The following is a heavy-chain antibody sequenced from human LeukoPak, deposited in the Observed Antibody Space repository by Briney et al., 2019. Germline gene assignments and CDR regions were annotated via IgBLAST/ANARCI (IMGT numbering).Heavy chain of an antibody. V-gene: IGHV3-23*01. Sequence: PGGSLRLSCAASGFTFSSYAMSWVRQAPGEGLEWVSAISGSGGSTYYADSVKGRFTISRDNSKNTLYLQMNSLRAEDTAVYYCAKVHYDILTGPFGYWGQGTLVTVSS. J-gene: IGHJ4*02. D-gene: IGHD3-9*01. CDR2: ISGSGGST. CDR1: GFTFSSYA. CDR3: AKVHYDILTGPFGY.